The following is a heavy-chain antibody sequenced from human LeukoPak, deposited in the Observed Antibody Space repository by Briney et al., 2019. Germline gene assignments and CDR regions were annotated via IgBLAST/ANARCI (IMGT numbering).Heavy chain of an antibody. V-gene: IGHV3-11*01. J-gene: IGHJ6*03. CDR2: ISSSGSTI. D-gene: IGHD2/OR15-2a*01. Sequence: PGGSLRLSCAASGFTFSDYYMSWIRQAPGKGLEGGSYISSSGSTIYYADSVKRRFTISRDNAKNSLYLQMNSLRAEDTAVYYCARESMDPISYYYYRDVWGKGTTVTVSS. CDR3: ARESMDPISYYYYRDV. CDR1: GFTFSDYY.